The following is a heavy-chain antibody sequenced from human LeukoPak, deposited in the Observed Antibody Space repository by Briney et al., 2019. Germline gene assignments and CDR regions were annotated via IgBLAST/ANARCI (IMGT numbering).Heavy chain of an antibody. Sequence: SGPMLVKPTQTLTLTCTFSGFSLSTSGVGVGWIRQPPGKALEWLALIYWNDDKRYSPSLKSRLTITKDTSKNQVVLTMTNMDPVDTATYYCAHGSLVGATREYYFDYWGQGTLVTVSS. V-gene: IGHV2-5*01. J-gene: IGHJ4*02. CDR1: GFSLSTSGVG. D-gene: IGHD1-26*01. CDR2: IYWNDDK. CDR3: AHGSLVGATREYYFDY.